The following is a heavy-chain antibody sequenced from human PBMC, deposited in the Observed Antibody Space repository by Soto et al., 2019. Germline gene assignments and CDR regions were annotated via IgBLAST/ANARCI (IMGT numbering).Heavy chain of an antibody. CDR2: INHSGST. J-gene: IGHJ5*02. D-gene: IGHD3-10*01. Sequence: SETLSLTCAVYGGSFSGYYWSWIRQPPGKGLEWIGEINHSGSTNYNPSLKSRVTISVDTSKNQFSLKLSSVTAADTAVYYCARVPRYYYGSGSTYNWFDPWGQGTLVTVSS. CDR1: GGSFSGYY. V-gene: IGHV4-34*01. CDR3: ARVPRYYYGSGSTYNWFDP.